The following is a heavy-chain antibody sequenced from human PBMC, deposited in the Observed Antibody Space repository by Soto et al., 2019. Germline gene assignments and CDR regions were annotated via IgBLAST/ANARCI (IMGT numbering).Heavy chain of an antibody. CDR2: ILPIFASS. J-gene: IGHJ5*02. V-gene: IGHV1-69*01. Sequence: QVQLVQSGAEVKKPGSSVRVSCKASGGTFSNFGFSWVRQAPGQGLEWMGGILPIFASSNYAQKFQGRLTITADESTSPDYMDLRSLRSEDTDVYFCAKDVGFQQLLFVFDTWGQGTLVTVSS. CDR1: GGTFSNFG. D-gene: IGHD6-13*01. CDR3: AKDVGFQQLLFVFDT.